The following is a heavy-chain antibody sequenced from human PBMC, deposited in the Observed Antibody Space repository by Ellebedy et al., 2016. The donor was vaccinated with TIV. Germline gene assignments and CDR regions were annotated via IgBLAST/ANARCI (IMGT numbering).Heavy chain of an antibody. Sequence: SETLSLXXTVSGGSISNYYWSWFRQPPGKRLEWIAYIYYNGNTNYNPSLKSRVTISVATSENQFSLRLTSLTAADTAVYYCARHFNSGTYPLDYWGPGTLVTVSS. CDR3: ARHFNSGTYPLDY. J-gene: IGHJ4*02. CDR1: GGSISNYY. CDR2: IYYNGNT. D-gene: IGHD3-10*01. V-gene: IGHV4-59*08.